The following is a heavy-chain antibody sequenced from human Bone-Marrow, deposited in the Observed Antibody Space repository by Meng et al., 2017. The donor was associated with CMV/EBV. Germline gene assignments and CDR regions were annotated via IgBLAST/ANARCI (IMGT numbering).Heavy chain of an antibody. D-gene: IGHD6-6*01. V-gene: IGHV1-69*02. CDR1: GGTFSSYT. J-gene: IGHJ5*02. CDR3: ARYARIAARPGWFDP. Sequence: SVKVSCKASGGTFSSYTISWVRQAPGQGLEWMGRIIPILGIANYAQKFQGRVTITADKSTSTAYMELSSLRSEDTAVYYCARYARIAARPGWFDPWGQGTLVTVSS. CDR2: IIPILGIA.